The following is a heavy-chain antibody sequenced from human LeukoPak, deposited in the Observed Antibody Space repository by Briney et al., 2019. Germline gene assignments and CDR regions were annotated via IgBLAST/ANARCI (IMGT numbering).Heavy chain of an antibody. CDR2: IIPIFGTA. CDR1: GGTFTSYA. Sequence: SSVKVSCKASGGTFTSYAISWVRQAPGQGLEWVGGIIPIFGTAHYAQKFQGRVTITADESTSTAYMELSSLRAEDTAVYYCEKDHNVEDIVVVPAARYYYYYMDVWGKGTTVTISS. V-gene: IGHV1-69*01. J-gene: IGHJ6*03. D-gene: IGHD2-2*01. CDR3: EKDHNVEDIVVVPAARYYYYYMDV.